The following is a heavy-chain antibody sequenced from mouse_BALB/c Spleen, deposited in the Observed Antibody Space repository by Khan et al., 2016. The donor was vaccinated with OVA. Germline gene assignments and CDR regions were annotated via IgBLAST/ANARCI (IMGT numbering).Heavy chain of an antibody. Sequence: QVQLKESGPGLVAPSQSLSITCTVSGFSLTGYGVNWVRQPPGKGLEWLGMIWGDGSTDYNSVLKSRLSISKDNSKSQVFLKMNSLQTDDTASYYCVRELRLGGFAYWGQGTLVTVSA. V-gene: IGHV2-6-7*01. D-gene: IGHD1-2*01. CDR1: GFSLTGYG. CDR2: IWGDGST. J-gene: IGHJ3*01. CDR3: VRELRLGGFAY.